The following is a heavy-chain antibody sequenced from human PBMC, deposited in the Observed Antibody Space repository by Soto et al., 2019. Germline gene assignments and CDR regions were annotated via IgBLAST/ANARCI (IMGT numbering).Heavy chain of an antibody. CDR2: ISGSGGST. CDR1: GFTFSSYA. V-gene: IGHV3-23*01. CDR3: AKGRGIAARPWGADY. J-gene: IGHJ4*02. D-gene: IGHD6-6*01. Sequence: GGSLRLSCAASGFTFSSYAMSWVRQAPGKGLEWVSVISGSGGSTYYADSVKGRLNISRDNSKNTLYLQMNSLRAEDTSVYYCAKGRGIAARPWGADYWGQGTLVTVSS.